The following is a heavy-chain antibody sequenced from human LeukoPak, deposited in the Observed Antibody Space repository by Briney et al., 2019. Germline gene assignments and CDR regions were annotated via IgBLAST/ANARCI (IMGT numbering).Heavy chain of an antibody. CDR3: ARGYISLGWLLLHY. CDR1: GFIFSSYS. Sequence: GGSLRLSCAASGFIFSSYSMNWVRQAPAKGLEWVSSISSSSSYIYYADSVKGRFTISRDNAKNSLYLQMNSLRAEDTAVYYCARGYISLGWLLLHYWGQGTLVTVS. J-gene: IGHJ4*02. V-gene: IGHV3-21*01. D-gene: IGHD3-3*01. CDR2: ISSSSSYI.